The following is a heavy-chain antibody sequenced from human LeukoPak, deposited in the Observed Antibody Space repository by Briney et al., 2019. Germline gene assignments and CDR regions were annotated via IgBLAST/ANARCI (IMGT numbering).Heavy chain of an antibody. J-gene: IGHJ6*03. V-gene: IGHV1-8*03. CDR1: GYTFTSYD. CDR2: MNPNSGNT. CDR3: ARADRVVAATWVYYYMDV. D-gene: IGHD2-15*01. Sequence: ASVKVSCKASGYTFTSYDINWVRQATGQGLEWMGWMNPNSGNTGYAQKFQGRVTITRNTSISTAYMELSSLRSEDTAVYYCARADRVVAATWVYYYMDVWGKGTTVTVSS.